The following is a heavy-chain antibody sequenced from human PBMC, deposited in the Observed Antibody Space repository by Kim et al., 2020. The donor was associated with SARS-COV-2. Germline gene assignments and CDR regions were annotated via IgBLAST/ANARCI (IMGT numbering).Heavy chain of an antibody. CDR2: INAGNGNT. CDR1: GYTFTSYA. D-gene: IGHD6-13*01. Sequence: ASVKVSCKASGYTFTSYAMHWVRQAPGQRLEWMGWINAGNGNTKYSQKFQGRVTITRDTSASTAYMELSSLRSEDTAVYYCARARGSSWTFDYWGQGTLVTVSS. J-gene: IGHJ4*02. CDR3: ARARGSSWTFDY. V-gene: IGHV1-3*01.